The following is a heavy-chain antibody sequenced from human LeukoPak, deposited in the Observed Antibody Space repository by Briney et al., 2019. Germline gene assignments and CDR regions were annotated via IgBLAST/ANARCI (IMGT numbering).Heavy chain of an antibody. V-gene: IGHV3-15*01. D-gene: IGHD4-17*01. CDR2: IKSKTDGGTT. CDR1: GFTFSDAW. Sequence: GGSLRLSCAASGFTFSDAWMSWVRQAPGKGLEWVGRIKSKTDGGTTDYAAPVKGSFTISRDDSKNTLYLQMNSLKTEDTAVYYCTTVYGDYIYDYWGQGTLVTVSS. CDR3: TTVYGDYIYDY. J-gene: IGHJ4*02.